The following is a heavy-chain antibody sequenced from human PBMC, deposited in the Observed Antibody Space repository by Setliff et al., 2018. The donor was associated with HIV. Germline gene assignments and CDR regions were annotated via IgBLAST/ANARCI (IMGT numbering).Heavy chain of an antibody. CDR2: INPNSGVT. CDR1: GYTFTGYY. J-gene: IGHJ4*02. V-gene: IGHV1-2*02. D-gene: IGHD6-13*01. Sequence: ASVKVSCKASGYTFTGYYMHWVRQAPGQGLEWMGWINPNSGVTNYAQNFQDRVTMTRDTSISTAYMELSRLRSDDTAVYYCARDLSLDIAAAGADYWGQGTLVTVSS. CDR3: ARDLSLDIAAAGADY.